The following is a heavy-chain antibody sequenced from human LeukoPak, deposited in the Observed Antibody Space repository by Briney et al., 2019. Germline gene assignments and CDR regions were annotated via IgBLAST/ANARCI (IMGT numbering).Heavy chain of an antibody. CDR2: ISGRGGST. D-gene: IGHD6-19*01. J-gene: IGHJ4*02. CDR1: GFTFSSYA. Sequence: GGSLRLSCAASGFTFSSYAMSWVGQAQGKGLEWVSAISGRGGSTYYADSVKGRFTISRDNSKNTLYLQMNSLRAEDTAVYYCAKPGVAVLPGLFDYWGQGTLVTVSS. CDR3: AKPGVAVLPGLFDY. V-gene: IGHV3-23*01.